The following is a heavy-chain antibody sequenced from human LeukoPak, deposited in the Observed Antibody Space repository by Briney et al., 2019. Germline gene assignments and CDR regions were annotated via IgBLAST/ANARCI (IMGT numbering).Heavy chain of an antibody. D-gene: IGHD1-26*01. Sequence: SETLSLTCAVYGGSFSGYYWSWIRQPPGKGLEWIGYIYYSGSTNYNPSLKSRVTISVDTSKNQFSLKLSSVTAAVTAVYYCARDPGSYLYYFDYWGQGTLVTVSS. CDR1: GGSFSGYY. J-gene: IGHJ4*02. CDR2: IYYSGST. CDR3: ARDPGSYLYYFDY. V-gene: IGHV4-59*01.